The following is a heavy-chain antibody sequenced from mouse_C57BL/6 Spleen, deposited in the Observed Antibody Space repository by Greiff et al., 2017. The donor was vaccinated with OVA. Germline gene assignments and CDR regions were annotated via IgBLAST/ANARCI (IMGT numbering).Heavy chain of an antibody. CDR2: IHPNSGST. J-gene: IGHJ3*01. V-gene: IGHV1-64*01. D-gene: IGHD2-4*01. CDR3: ARWNYDYDLPY. Sequence: QVQLQQPGAELVKPGASVKLSCKASGYTFTSYWMHWVKQRPGQGLEWIGMIHPNSGSTNYNEKFKSKATLTVDKSSSTAYMQLSSLTSEDAAVYYCARWNYDYDLPYWGQGTLVTVSA. CDR1: GYTFTSYW.